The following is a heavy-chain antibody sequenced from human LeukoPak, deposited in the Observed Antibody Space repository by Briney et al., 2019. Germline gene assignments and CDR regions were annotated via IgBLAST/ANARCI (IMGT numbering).Heavy chain of an antibody. J-gene: IGHJ4*02. CDR2: IYSGGST. CDR1: GFTVSSNY. Sequence: PGGSLRLSCAASGFTVSSNYISWVRQAPGKGLGWVSVIYSGGSTYYADSVKGRFTISRDNSKNTLYLQMNSLRVEDTAVYYCATLPYYYDSSGSYYFDYWGQGTLVTVSS. D-gene: IGHD3-22*01. V-gene: IGHV3-53*05. CDR3: ATLPYYYDSSGSYYFDY.